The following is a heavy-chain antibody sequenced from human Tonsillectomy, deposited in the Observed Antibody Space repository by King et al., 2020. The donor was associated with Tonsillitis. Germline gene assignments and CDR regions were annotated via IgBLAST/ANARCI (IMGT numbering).Heavy chain of an antibody. CDR1: GGTLSNYA. Sequence: VQLVQSGAEVKKPGSSVKVSCKASGGTLSNYAITWVRQAPGQGLDWMGGIIPIFGTADYAQKFLGRVTITADKSTSTAYMERSSLRSDDTAVYYCARGKGSNGSCYDWFDPWGQGTLVTVSS. J-gene: IGHJ5*02. D-gene: IGHD2-15*01. CDR3: ARGKGSNGSCYDWFDP. CDR2: IIPIFGTA. V-gene: IGHV1-69*06.